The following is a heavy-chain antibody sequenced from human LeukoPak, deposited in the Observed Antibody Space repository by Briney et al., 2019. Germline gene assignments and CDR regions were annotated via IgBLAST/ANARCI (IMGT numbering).Heavy chain of an antibody. CDR1: GFTFTSYG. CDR2: IWYDGSNK. V-gene: IGHV3-33*01. D-gene: IGHD5-12*01. Sequence: GGSLRHSCAASGFTFTSYGMHWVRQAPGKGLEWVAVIWYDGSNKYYVDSVKGRFTISRDNSKNTLYLQMNSLRAEDTAVYYCARGGSGYDFDFWGQGTLVTVSS. CDR3: ARGGSGYDFDF. J-gene: IGHJ4*02.